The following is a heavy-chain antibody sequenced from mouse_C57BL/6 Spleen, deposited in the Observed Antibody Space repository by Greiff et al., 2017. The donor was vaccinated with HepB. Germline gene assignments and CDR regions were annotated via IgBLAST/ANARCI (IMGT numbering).Heavy chain of an antibody. V-gene: IGHV1-42*01. Sequence: VQLKESGPELVKPGASVKISCKASGYSFTGYYMNWVKQSPEKSLEWIGEINPSTGGTTYNQKFKAKATLTVDKSSSTAYMQLKSLTSEDSAVYYCAREGDGYYPSWFAYWGQGTLVTVSA. CDR3: AREGDGYYPSWFAY. CDR1: GYSFTGYY. D-gene: IGHD2-3*01. CDR2: INPSTGGT. J-gene: IGHJ3*01.